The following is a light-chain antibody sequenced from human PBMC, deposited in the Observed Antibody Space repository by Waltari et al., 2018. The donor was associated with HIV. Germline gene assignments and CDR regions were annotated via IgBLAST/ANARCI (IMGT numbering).Light chain of an antibody. V-gene: IGLV1-44*01. J-gene: IGLJ2*01. CDR1: SSNIGSIT. CDR3: ALWDDSLNGVL. CDR2: SNN. Sequence: QSELSQPPSASGTPGQRVAISCSGSSSNIGSITVNWYQQRPGTAPKLRIYSNNQQPSGVPDRFSGSKSGTSASLAITERQSEDEADYYCALWDDSLNGVLFGGGTKLTVL.